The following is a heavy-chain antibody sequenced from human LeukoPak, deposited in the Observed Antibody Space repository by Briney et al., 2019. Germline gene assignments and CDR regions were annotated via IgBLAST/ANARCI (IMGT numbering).Heavy chain of an antibody. Sequence: SETLSLTCTVSGGSISSGGYYWSWLRQHPGKGLEWIGYIYYSGSTYYNPSLKSRVTISVDTSKNQFSLKLSSVTAADTAVYYCARDSNYDFWSGYSSPYYMDVWGKGTTVTVSS. D-gene: IGHD3-3*01. CDR3: ARDSNYDFWSGYSSPYYMDV. J-gene: IGHJ6*03. CDR2: IYYSGST. V-gene: IGHV4-31*03. CDR1: GGSISSGGYY.